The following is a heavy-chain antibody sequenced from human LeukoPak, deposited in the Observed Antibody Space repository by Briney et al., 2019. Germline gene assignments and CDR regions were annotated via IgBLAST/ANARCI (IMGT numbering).Heavy chain of an antibody. V-gene: IGHV4-39*01. D-gene: IGHD3-10*01. CDR1: GGSISSSSYY. CDR3: ARLPYYGSGSRFDP. CDR2: IYYSGST. Sequence: SETLSLTCTVSGGSISSSSYYWGWLRQPPGKGLEGIGSIYYSGSTYYNPSLKSLVTISVDTSKNQFSLKLSSVTAADTAVYYCARLPYYGSGSRFDPWGQGTLVTVSS. J-gene: IGHJ5*02.